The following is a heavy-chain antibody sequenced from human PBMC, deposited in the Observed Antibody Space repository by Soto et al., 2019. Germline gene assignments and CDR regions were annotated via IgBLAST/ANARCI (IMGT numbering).Heavy chain of an antibody. CDR1: GGSISSSSYY. CDR3: ASRDYGDYVRI. J-gene: IGHJ3*02. Sequence: SETLSLTCTVSGGSISSSSYYWGWIRQPPGKGLEWIGSIYYSGSTYYNPSLKSRVTISVDTSKNQFSLKLSSVTAADTAVYYCASRDYGDYVRIWGQGTMVTVSS. D-gene: IGHD4-17*01. CDR2: IYYSGST. V-gene: IGHV4-39*01.